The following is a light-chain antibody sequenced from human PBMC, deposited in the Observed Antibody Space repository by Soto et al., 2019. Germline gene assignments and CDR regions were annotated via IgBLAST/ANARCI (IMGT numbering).Light chain of an antibody. CDR3: SSYAGSNNYV. J-gene: IGLJ1*01. Sequence: QSARTQPPSASGSPGQSVTISCTGTSGDVGGYNYVSWYQQHPGKAPKLMIFEVSERPSGVPDRFSASKSGNTASLTVSGLQAEDEDDYYCSSYAGSNNYVFGTGTKVTVL. CDR1: SGDVGGYNY. V-gene: IGLV2-8*01. CDR2: EVS.